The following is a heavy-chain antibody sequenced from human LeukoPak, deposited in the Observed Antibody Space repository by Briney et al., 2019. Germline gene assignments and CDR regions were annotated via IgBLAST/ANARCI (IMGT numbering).Heavy chain of an antibody. Sequence: PGGSLRLSCAASGFTFRSFSMNWVRQAPGKGLEWVSAISSSGTYMYYADSVKGRFTISRDNANNSLYLQMDSLRAEDTAVYYCAKDVRSDYFDYWGQGTLVTVSS. CDR3: AKDVRSDYFDY. J-gene: IGHJ4*02. V-gene: IGHV3-21*01. CDR2: ISSSGTYM. CDR1: GFTFRSFS.